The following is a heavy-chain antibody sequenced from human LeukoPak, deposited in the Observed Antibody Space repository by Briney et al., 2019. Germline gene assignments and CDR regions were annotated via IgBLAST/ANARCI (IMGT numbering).Heavy chain of an antibody. Sequence: GGSLRLSCAASGFTFSDHYMSWIRLAPGKGLEWVSSISTSGTTMYYADSVKGRFTISRDNAKNSLYLQMNSLRAEDTAVYYCARSGHCISTSCYSIWRRSLYGMDVWGQGTTVTVSS. CDR3: ARSGHCISTSCYSIWRRSLYGMDV. CDR2: ISTSGTTM. D-gene: IGHD2-2*02. J-gene: IGHJ6*02. V-gene: IGHV3-11*01. CDR1: GFTFSDHY.